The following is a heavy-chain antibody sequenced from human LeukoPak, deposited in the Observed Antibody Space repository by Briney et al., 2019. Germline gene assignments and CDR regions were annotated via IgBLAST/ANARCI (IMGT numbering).Heavy chain of an antibody. V-gene: IGHV1-18*01. D-gene: IGHD3-22*01. CDR2: ISAYNGNT. J-gene: IGHJ4*02. CDR1: GYTFTSYG. Sequence: ASVKVSCKASGYTFTSYGISWVRQAPGQGLDWMGWISAYNGNTNYAQKLQGRVTMTTDASTSTAYMELRSLRSDDTAVYYCARGEYYDSSGYYWGESFDYWGQGTLVTVSS. CDR3: ARGEYYDSSGYYWGESFDY.